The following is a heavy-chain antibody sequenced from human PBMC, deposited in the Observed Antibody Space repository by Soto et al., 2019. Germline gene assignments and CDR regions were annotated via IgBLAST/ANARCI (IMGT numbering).Heavy chain of an antibody. Sequence: GGSLRLSCAASGFTFSDYYMSWIRQAPGKGLEWVSYISSSSSYTNYADSVKGRFTISRDNAKNSLYLQMNSLRAEDTAVYYCARGYYDSSGHSDYWGQGTLVTVSS. CDR1: GFTFSDYY. D-gene: IGHD3-22*01. CDR2: ISSSSSYT. CDR3: ARGYYDSSGHSDY. V-gene: IGHV3-11*06. J-gene: IGHJ4*02.